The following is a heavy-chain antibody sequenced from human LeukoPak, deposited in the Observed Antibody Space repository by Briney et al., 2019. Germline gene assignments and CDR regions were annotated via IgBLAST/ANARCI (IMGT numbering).Heavy chain of an antibody. J-gene: IGHJ4*02. CDR1: GFTFDDYA. V-gene: IGHV3-9*01. CDR2: ISWNSGSI. CDR3: AKTLREYYDILAGTVFDY. Sequence: PGRSLRLSCAASGFTFDDYAMHWVLQAPGKGLEWVSGISWNSGSIGYADSVKGRFTISRDNAKNSLYLQMNSLRAEDTALYYCAKTLREYYDILAGTVFDYWGQGTLVTVSS. D-gene: IGHD3-9*01.